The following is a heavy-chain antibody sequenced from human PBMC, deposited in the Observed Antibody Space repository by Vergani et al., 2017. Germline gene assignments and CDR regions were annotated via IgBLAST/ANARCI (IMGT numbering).Heavy chain of an antibody. CDR2: IIPIFGTA. D-gene: IGHD4-17*01. V-gene: IGHV1-69*01. CDR3: AGDDASDYGDCYDAFDI. J-gene: IGHJ3*02. Sequence: QVQLVQSGAEVKKPGSSVKVSCKASGGTFSSYAISWVRQAPGQGLEWMGGIIPIFGTANYAQKFQGRVTITADESTSTAYMELSSLRSEDTAVYYCAGDDASDYGDCYDAFDIWGQGTMVTVSS. CDR1: GGTFSSYA.